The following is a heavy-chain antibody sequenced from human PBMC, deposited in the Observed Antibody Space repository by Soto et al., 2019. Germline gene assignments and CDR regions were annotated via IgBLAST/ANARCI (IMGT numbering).Heavy chain of an antibody. CDR3: AKSPPQYYDSSGYFEAAY. J-gene: IGHJ4*02. V-gene: IGHV3-23*01. CDR2: ISGSGGST. D-gene: IGHD3-22*01. Sequence: GSLRLSCAASGFTFSSYAMSWVRQAPGKGLEWVSAISGSGGSTYYADSVKGRFTISRDNSKNTLYLQMNSLRAEDTAVYYCAKSPPQYYDSSGYFEAAYWGQGTLVTVSS. CDR1: GFTFSSYA.